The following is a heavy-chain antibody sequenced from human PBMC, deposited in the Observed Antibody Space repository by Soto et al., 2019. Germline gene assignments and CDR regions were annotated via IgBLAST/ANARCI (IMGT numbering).Heavy chain of an antibody. D-gene: IGHD3-22*01. CDR3: ARDIHPSGYYQYYFDY. V-gene: IGHV3-30-3*01. CDR1: GFTFSSYA. CDR2: ISYDGSNK. J-gene: IGHJ4*02. Sequence: GGSLRLSCAASGFTFSSYAMHWVRQAPGKGLEWVAVISYDGSNKYYADSVKGRFTISRDNSKNTLYLQMNSLRAEDTAVYYCARDIHPSGYYQYYFDYWGQGTLVTVSS.